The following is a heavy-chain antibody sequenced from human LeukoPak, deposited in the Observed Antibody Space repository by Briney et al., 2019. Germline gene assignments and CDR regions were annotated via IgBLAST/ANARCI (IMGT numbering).Heavy chain of an antibody. D-gene: IGHD1/OR15-1a*01. V-gene: IGHV3-30*02. CDR2: IRYVGSDI. J-gene: IGHJ4*02. CDR3: AGSWNIHFDY. CDR1: GFMFNVYG. Sequence: GGSLRLSCAASGFMFNVYGMHWVRQAPGKGLEGVAVIRYVGSDINYADSVKGRFTISRDNYKNTLYLEMNSLRVEDTAVYFCAGSWNIHFDYWGQGTLVTVSS.